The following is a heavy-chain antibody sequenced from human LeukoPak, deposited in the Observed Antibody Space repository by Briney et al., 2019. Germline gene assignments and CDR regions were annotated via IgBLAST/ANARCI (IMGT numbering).Heavy chain of an antibody. CDR3: ARFYSSSSGSDY. V-gene: IGHV4-59*08. CDR1: GGSISSYY. D-gene: IGHD6-6*01. J-gene: IGHJ4*02. CDR2: IYYSGST. Sequence: PSETLSLTCTVSGGSISSYYWSWIRQPPGKGLEWIGYIYYSGSTNYNPSLKSRVTISVDTSKNQFSLKLSSVTAADTAVYYCARFYSSSSGSDYWGQGTLVTVSS.